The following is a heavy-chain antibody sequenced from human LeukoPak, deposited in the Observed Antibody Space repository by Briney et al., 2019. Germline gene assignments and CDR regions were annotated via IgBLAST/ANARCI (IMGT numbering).Heavy chain of an antibody. CDR1: GGSINSYY. CDR2: IYTSGST. Sequence: SETLSLTCTVSGGSINSYYWSWIRQPPGKGLELIGYIYTSGSTNYNPSLKSRVTISIDTSKNQFSLKLNSVIAADTAVYYCARVPNVWFDPWGQGILVTVSS. J-gene: IGHJ5*02. V-gene: IGHV4-4*09. CDR3: ARVPNVWFDP.